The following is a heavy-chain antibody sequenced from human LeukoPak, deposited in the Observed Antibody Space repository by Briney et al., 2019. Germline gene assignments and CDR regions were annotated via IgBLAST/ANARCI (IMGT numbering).Heavy chain of an antibody. Sequence: PSETLSLTCTVSGGSISSTSYYWGWIRQPPGKGLEWIGTIYYSGSTYDNPSLKSRVTISVDTSNHQFSLKLSSVTAADTAVYYCAGSSSWYYFDSWGQGTLVT. CDR1: GGSISSTSYY. CDR2: IYYSGST. D-gene: IGHD6-13*01. V-gene: IGHV4-39*01. J-gene: IGHJ4*02. CDR3: AGSSSWYYFDS.